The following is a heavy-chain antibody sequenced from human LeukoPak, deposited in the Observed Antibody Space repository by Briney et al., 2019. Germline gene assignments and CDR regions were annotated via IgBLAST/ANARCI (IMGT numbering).Heavy chain of an antibody. CDR2: MNPNSGNT. J-gene: IGHJ6*03. Sequence: ASVKVSCKASGYTFTSYDINWVRQATGQGLEWMGWMNPNSGNTGYAQKFQGRVTMTRNTSISTAYMELSSLRSEDTAVYYCARDLRLGESYYYYMDVWGKGTTVTVSS. D-gene: IGHD3-16*01. CDR3: ARDLRLGESYYYYMDV. CDR1: GYTFTSYD. V-gene: IGHV1-8*01.